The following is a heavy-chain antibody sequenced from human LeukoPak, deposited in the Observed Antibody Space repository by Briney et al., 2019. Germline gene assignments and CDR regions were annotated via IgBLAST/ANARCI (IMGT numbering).Heavy chain of an antibody. Sequence: AGGSLRLSCAASGFTFSSYAMHWVRQAPGKGLEWVAVISYDGSNKYYADSVKGRFTISRDNSKNTLYLQMNSLRAEDTAVYYCARVRRKNSGDIAAAPSANWGQGTLVTVSS. CDR2: ISYDGSNK. CDR1: GFTFSSYA. D-gene: IGHD6-13*01. CDR3: ARVRRKNSGDIAAAPSAN. V-gene: IGHV3-30-3*01. J-gene: IGHJ4*02.